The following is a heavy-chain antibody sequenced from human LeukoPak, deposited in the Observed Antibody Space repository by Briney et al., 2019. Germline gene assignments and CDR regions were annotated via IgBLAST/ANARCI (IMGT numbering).Heavy chain of an antibody. V-gene: IGHV4-39*01. CDR2: IYYSGST. Sequence: SETLSLTCTVSGGSISSSDYYWGWIRQPPGKGLEWIGSIYYSGSTYYNPSLKSRVTISVDTSKNQFSLKLSSVTAADTAVYYCARPGRNYYDSSPLEYFQHWGQGTLVTVSS. J-gene: IGHJ1*01. CDR1: GGSISSSDYY. CDR3: ARPGRNYYDSSPLEYFQH. D-gene: IGHD3-22*01.